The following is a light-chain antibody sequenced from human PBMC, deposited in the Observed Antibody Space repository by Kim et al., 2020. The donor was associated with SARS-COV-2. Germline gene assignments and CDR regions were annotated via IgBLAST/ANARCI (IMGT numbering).Light chain of an antibody. V-gene: IGKV3-15*01. CDR3: QQFNSWPT. CDR2: SAS. CDR1: QNLNNT. Sequence: SQGQRATLSCRATQNLNNTLAWYQQKPGQPPSRLIYSASIRLTHVSDRFSCSGSGTDFTLTISSLPSEDIAVYYCQQFNSWPTFGQRTKVDI. J-gene: IGKJ1*01.